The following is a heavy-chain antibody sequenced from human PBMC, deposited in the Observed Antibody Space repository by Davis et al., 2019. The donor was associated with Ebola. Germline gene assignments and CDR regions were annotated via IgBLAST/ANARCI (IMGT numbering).Heavy chain of an antibody. CDR3: ARDGGYCSSTSCYGSDYYYGMDV. V-gene: IGHV4-34*01. J-gene: IGHJ6*02. D-gene: IGHD2-2*01. CDR1: GGSFSGYY. CDR2: INHSGST. Sequence: SETLSLTCAVYGGSFSGYYWSWIRQPPGKGLEWIGEINHSGSTNYNPSLKSRVTISVDTSKNQFSLKLSSVTAADTAVYYCARDGGYCSSTSCYGSDYYYGMDVWGQGTTVTVSS.